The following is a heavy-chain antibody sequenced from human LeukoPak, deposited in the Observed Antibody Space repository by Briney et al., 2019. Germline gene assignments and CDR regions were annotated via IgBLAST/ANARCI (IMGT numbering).Heavy chain of an antibody. Sequence: KPSETLSLTCAVYGGSLNDYLWSWIRQPPGQGLEWIGVVGHSGTTNYNPSLKSRVTISVDTSKNQFSLKLTSVTAADTAVYYCARELISSRAAFDTWGQGTVVTVSS. CDR2: VGHSGTT. J-gene: IGHJ3*02. V-gene: IGHV4-34*01. D-gene: IGHD3-10*01. CDR1: GGSLNDYL. CDR3: ARELISSRAAFDT.